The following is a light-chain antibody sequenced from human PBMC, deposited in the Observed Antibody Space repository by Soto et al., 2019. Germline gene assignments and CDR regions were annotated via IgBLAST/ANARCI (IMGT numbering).Light chain of an antibody. J-gene: IGLJ2*01. V-gene: IGLV2-14*03. CDR2: DVN. Sequence: QSALTQPAFVSGSPGQSITISCTGTSSDIGAYNFVSWYQQHPGKAPKLMLYDVNIRPSGVSNRFSGSKSGNTASPTISGLQAEDEADYYCTSWTTSTTMIFGGGTKLTVL. CDR3: TSWTTSTTMI. CDR1: SSDIGAYNF.